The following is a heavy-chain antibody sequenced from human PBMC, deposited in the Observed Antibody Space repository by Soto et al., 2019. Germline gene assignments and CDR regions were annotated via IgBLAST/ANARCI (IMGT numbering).Heavy chain of an antibody. CDR2: IKQGGSEK. D-gene: IGHD3-10*01. CDR1: GFTFSSYW. Sequence: EVQLVESGGGLVQPGGSLRLSCAASGFTFSSYWMSWVRQAPGKGLEWVANIKQGGSEKYYVDSVKGRFTISKDNAKNSLYLQMNSLRAEDTAVYYCARDQGDYYGSGGVGCYMDVWGKGTTVTVS. J-gene: IGHJ6*03. CDR3: ARDQGDYYGSGGVGCYMDV. V-gene: IGHV3-7*01.